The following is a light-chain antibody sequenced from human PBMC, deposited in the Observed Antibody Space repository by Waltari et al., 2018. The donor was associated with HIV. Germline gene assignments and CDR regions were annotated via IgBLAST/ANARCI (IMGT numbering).Light chain of an antibody. CDR1: PPNIGAGYP. V-gene: IGLV1-40*01. CDR3: QSYDSSLSGVV. Sequence: QSLLTPPPSVSGAPGQEVTISRTGRPPNIGAGYPSHWYQQVQGTAPKLLISANINRPSGVPDRCSGSKSGTSASLAITGLQAEDEADYYCQSYDSSLSGVVFGGGTKLTVL. CDR2: ANI. J-gene: IGLJ2*01.